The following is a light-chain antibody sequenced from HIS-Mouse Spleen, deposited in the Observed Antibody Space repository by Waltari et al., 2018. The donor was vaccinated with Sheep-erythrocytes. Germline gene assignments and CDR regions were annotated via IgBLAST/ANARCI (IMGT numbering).Light chain of an antibody. J-gene: IGLJ1*01. CDR1: SSDVGGYNY. V-gene: IGLV2-11*01. CDR2: DVS. Sequence: QSALTQPRSVSGSPGQSVTISCTGPSSDVGGYNYVSWYQQYPGKAPKLMIYDVSKRPSGVPDRFSGSKSGNTASLTISGLQAEDEADYYCCSYAGSYNHVFATGTKVTVL. CDR3: CSYAGSYNHV.